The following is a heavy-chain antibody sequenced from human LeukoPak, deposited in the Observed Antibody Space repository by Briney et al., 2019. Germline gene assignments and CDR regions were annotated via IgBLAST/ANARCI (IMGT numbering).Heavy chain of an antibody. CDR1: GFSLSTSGMC. Sequence: SGPALVQPPPTLTLTCTFSGFSLSTSGMCVSWIRQPPGKALEWLARIDRVDDKYYSTSLKTRLTISKDSSKNQVVLTMTNMDPVDTATYYCARIRVGADIDYWGQGTLVTVSS. CDR2: IDRVDDK. J-gene: IGHJ4*02. V-gene: IGHV2-70*11. CDR3: ARIRVGADIDY. D-gene: IGHD1-26*01.